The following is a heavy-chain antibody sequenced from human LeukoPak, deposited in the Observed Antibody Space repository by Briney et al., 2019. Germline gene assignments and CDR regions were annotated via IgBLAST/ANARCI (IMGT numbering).Heavy chain of an antibody. J-gene: IGHJ4*02. CDR2: ISAYNGNT. CDR3: ARDRGSIDSNPTDY. CDR1: GYTFTSYG. Sequence: ASVKVSCKASGYTFTSYGISWLRQAPGQGLEWMGWISAYNGNTNYAQKLQGRVTMTTDTSTSTAYMVLRSLRSDDTAVYYCARDRGSIDSNPTDYWGQGTLVTVSS. D-gene: IGHD1-14*01. V-gene: IGHV1-18*01.